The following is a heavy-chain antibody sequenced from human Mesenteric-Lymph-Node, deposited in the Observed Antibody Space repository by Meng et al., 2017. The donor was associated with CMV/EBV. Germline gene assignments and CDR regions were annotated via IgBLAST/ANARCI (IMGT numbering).Heavy chain of an antibody. D-gene: IGHD5-12*01. CDR2: MYYGGNS. CDR1: GGSVTNNNYY. V-gene: IGHV4-39*07. J-gene: IGHJ4*02. CDR3: ARDPGLRSGYGTLDE. Sequence: SETLSLTCTVSGGSVTNNNYYWGWIRQPPGKGLEWIASMYYGGNSYYNPSLQSRVTISLDTSTNEVFLKLTAVTAADTALYYCARDPGLRSGYGTLDEWGQGTRVTVSS.